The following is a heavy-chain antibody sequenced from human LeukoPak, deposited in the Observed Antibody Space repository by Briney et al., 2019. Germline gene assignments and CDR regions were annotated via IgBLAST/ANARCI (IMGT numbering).Heavy chain of an antibody. CDR1: GFSFSIYE. CDR2: ISSSGSTI. V-gene: IGHV3-48*03. CDR3: AREWGEGSVDY. Sequence: GGSLRLSCAASGFSFSIYEMHWVRQAPGKGLEWVSYISSSGSTIYYADSVKGRFTISRDNAKNSLYLQMDSLRAEDTAVYYCAREWGEGSVDYWGQGTLVTVSS. J-gene: IGHJ4*02. D-gene: IGHD3-16*01.